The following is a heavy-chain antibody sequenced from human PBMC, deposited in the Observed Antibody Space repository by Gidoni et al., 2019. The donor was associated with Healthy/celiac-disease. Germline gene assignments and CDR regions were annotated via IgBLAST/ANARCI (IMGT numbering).Heavy chain of an antibody. CDR2: IYSGGST. Sequence: EVQLVESGGALVQPGGSMVLSCAASGFTVSSNYMSWVRQAPGKGLDWVSVIYSGGSTYYADSVKGRFTISRDNSKNTLYLQMNSLRAEDTAVYYCAAGYCGGDCYSLGYYYYGMDVWGQGTTVTVSS. D-gene: IGHD2-21*02. J-gene: IGHJ6*02. CDR1: GFTVSSNY. CDR3: AAGYCGGDCYSLGYYYYGMDV. V-gene: IGHV3-66*01.